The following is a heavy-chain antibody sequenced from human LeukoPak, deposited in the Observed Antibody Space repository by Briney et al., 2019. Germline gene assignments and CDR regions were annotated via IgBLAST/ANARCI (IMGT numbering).Heavy chain of an antibody. V-gene: IGHV3-21*01. D-gene: IGHD2-2*01. CDR1: GFTFTSYS. Sequence: PGGSLRLSCAASGFTFTSYSMNWVRQAPGKGLEWVSCISSSSSYIYYADTVKGRVTISRDNAKNSLYLQMNSLRAEDTAVYYCARGGSSTSCPFDYWGQGTLVTVSS. J-gene: IGHJ4*02. CDR3: ARGGSSTSCPFDY. CDR2: ISSSSSYI.